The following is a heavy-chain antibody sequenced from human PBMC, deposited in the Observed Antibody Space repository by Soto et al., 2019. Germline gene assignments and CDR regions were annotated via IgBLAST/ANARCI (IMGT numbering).Heavy chain of an antibody. D-gene: IGHD4-4*01. J-gene: IGHJ6*02. CDR1: GGTFSSYA. CDR3: VSPTVGYYNGMDV. V-gene: IGHV1-69*12. CDR2: IIPIFGTA. Sequence: QVQLVQSGAEVKKPGSSVKVSCKASGGTFSSYAISWVRQAPGQGLEWMGGIIPIFGTADYAQKFQGRVTITADESTSTGYMELSSLRSEDTAVYYCVSPTVGYYNGMDVWGQGTTVTVSS.